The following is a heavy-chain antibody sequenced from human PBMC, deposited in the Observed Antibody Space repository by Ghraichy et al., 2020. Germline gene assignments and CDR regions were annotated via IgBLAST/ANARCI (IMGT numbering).Heavy chain of an antibody. J-gene: IGHJ4*02. D-gene: IGHD3-10*01. CDR2: IRPDGSET. V-gene: IGHV3-7*03. CDR3: ARDRAFKCFDF. Sequence: GGSLRLSCAASGFNFTSSSMNWVRQAPGKGLECVAGIRPDGSETWHVDSVTGRFTISRDNARNSLYLEMNSLRAEDTAFYYCARDRAFKCFDFCGRGALVTVSS. CDR1: GFNFTSSS.